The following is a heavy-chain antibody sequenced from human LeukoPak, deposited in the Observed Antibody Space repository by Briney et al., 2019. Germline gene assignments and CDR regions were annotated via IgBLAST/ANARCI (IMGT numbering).Heavy chain of an antibody. Sequence: GGSLRLSCAGSGFSFSSYGMHWVRQAPGKGLEWMAFIRSDGSNKYYADSVKGRFTISRDNSKNTLYLQMNSLRAEDTAVYYCAKDLYSSSWDGYFQHWGQGTLVTVSS. CDR3: AKDLYSSSWDGYFQH. V-gene: IGHV3-30*02. D-gene: IGHD6-13*01. CDR2: IRSDGSNK. J-gene: IGHJ1*01. CDR1: GFSFSSYG.